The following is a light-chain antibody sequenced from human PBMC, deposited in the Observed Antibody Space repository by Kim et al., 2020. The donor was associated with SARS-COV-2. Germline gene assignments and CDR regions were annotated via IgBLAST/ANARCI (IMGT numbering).Light chain of an antibody. V-gene: IGLV3-21*04. CDR1: NSGSKS. CDR3: QVWDSSSDHHVV. J-gene: IGLJ2*01. CDR2: YDS. Sequence: PGQTARITCGGNNSGSKSVHWYQQKPGQAPVLVIYYDSDRPSGIPERFSGSNSGNTATLTISRVEAGDEADYYCQVWDSSSDHHVVFGGGTQLTVL.